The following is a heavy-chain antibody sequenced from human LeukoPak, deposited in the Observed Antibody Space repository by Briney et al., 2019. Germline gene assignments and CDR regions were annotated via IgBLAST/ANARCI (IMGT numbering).Heavy chain of an antibody. J-gene: IGHJ4*02. CDR2: INHSGST. D-gene: IGHD1-26*01. V-gene: IGHV4-34*01. CDR1: GGSFSGYY. Sequence: KPSETLSLTCAVYGGSFSGYYWSWIRQPPGKGLEWIGEINHSGSTNYNPSLKSRVTISVDTSKNQFSLKLSSVTAADTAVYYCARHRTDSGSYFFDYWGQGTLVTVSS. CDR3: ARHRTDSGSYFFDY.